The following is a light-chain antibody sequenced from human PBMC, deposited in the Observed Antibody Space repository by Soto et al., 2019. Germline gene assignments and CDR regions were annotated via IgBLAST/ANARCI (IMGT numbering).Light chain of an antibody. V-gene: IGKV1-16*02. CDR2: SAS. CDR1: QGISNY. J-gene: IGKJ1*01. CDR3: QQYYRYPWT. Sequence: DIHMTQSPSSLSASVGDRVTITCRASQGISNYLGWYQQKPGKAPRSLIYSASSLQSGVPSKFRGSGSGTDFPLTISDMQPDDFATDYCQQYYRYPWTFGQGTKVAIK.